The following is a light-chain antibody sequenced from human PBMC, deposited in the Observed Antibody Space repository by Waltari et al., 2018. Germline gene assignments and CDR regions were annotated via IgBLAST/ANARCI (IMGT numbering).Light chain of an antibody. CDR3: AVWDDSLNGRV. Sequence: QSVLTQPPSASGTPGQRVTISCSGRNSNIGSNTVYWYQQRPGTAPKLLICCSNQRPSGPPDLFFASTSGTSASLAISGLQSEEEADYCCAVWDDSLNGRVYCGGPKLTVL. CDR2: CSN. J-gene: IGLJ3*02. CDR1: NSNIGSNT. V-gene: IGLV1-44*01.